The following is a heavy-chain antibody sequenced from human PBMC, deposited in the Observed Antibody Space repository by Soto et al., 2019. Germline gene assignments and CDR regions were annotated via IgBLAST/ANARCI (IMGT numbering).Heavy chain of an antibody. Sequence: HITLKESGPTLVKPTQTVTLTCTFSGFSLSASGVGVGWIRQPPGKALEWLALIYWNDDKHYSPSLKSRLTITKDTSKNQVVLTMTNIDPVDTGTYFCAHRLSECSGGTCYRYFDLWGRRPMVTVSS. D-gene: IGHD2-15*01. CDR3: AHRLSECSGGTCYRYFDL. CDR1: GFSLSASGVG. V-gene: IGHV2-5*01. J-gene: IGHJ2*01. CDR2: IYWNDDK.